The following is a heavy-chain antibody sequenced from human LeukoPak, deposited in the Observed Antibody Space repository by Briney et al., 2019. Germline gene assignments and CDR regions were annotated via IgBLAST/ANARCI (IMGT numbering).Heavy chain of an antibody. Sequence: QPGRSLRLSCAASGFNFTRYGIYWVRQAPGKGLEWMALISNDESDKYYADSVKGRFTISRDNFKNTLYLQMNSLRAEDTAVYYCAKEGRYGEYFDYWGQGTLVTVSS. D-gene: IGHD4-17*01. CDR1: GFNFTRYG. CDR3: AKEGRYGEYFDY. CDR2: ISNDESDK. V-gene: IGHV3-30*18. J-gene: IGHJ4*02.